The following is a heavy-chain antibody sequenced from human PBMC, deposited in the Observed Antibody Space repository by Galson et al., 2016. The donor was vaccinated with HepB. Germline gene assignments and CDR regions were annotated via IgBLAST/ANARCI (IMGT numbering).Heavy chain of an antibody. J-gene: IGHJ3*02. CDR2: IWYDGTNE. Sequence: SLRLSCAASGFTFSSYGIHWVRQAPGKGLEWVALIWYDGTNEYYADSVKGRFTISRDNFKNTLYLQMNSLRAEDTAVYYCARESPTTAGAFDIWGQGTMVTVSS. CDR1: GFTFSSYG. D-gene: IGHD4-17*01. V-gene: IGHV3-33*01. CDR3: ARESPTTAGAFDI.